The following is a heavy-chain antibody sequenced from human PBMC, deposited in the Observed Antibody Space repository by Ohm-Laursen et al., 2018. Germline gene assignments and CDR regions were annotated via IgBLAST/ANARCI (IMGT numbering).Heavy chain of an antibody. J-gene: IGHJ4*02. V-gene: IGHV3-48*03. Sequence: SLRLSCAASGFTFSTYAMNWVRQAPGKGLEWVSYISSSGSTIYYADSVKGRFTISRDNAKNSLYLQMNSLRAEDTAVYYCARAMNSKSLNSGYDFDYWGQGTLVTVSS. D-gene: IGHD5-12*01. CDR2: ISSSGSTI. CDR1: GFTFSTYA. CDR3: ARAMNSKSLNSGYDFDY.